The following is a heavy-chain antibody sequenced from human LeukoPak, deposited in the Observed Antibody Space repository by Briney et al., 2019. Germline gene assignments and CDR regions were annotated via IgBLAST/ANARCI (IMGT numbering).Heavy chain of an antibody. CDR2: FDPEDGET. Sequence: GASVKVSCKVSGYTLTELSMHWVRQAPGKGLEWMGGFDPEDGETIYAQKFQGRVTMTEDTSTDTAYMELSSLRSEDTAVYYCATGVITFGGVIETDYWGQGTLVPVSS. J-gene: IGHJ4*02. D-gene: IGHD3-16*02. V-gene: IGHV1-24*01. CDR3: ATGVITFGGVIETDY. CDR1: GYTLTELS.